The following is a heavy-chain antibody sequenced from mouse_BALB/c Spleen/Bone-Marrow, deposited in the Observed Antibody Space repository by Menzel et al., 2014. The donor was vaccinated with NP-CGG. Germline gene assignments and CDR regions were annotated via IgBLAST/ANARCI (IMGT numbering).Heavy chain of an antibody. J-gene: IGHJ3*01. V-gene: IGHV4-1*02. CDR3: ARTCYGPPAY. CDR1: GFDFSRYW. CDR2: INPDSSTI. D-gene: IGHD1-2*01. Sequence: EVKVVESGGGLVQPGGSLKLSCAASGFDFSRYWMSWVRQAPGKGLEWIGEINPDSSTINYTPSLKDKFIISRDNAKNTLYLQMSKVRSEDTALYYCARTCYGPPAYWGQGTLVTVSA.